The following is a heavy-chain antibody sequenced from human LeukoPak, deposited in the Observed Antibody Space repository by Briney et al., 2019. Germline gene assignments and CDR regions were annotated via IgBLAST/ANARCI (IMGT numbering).Heavy chain of an antibody. CDR3: AELGITMIGGV. CDR2: IYSDNT. CDR1: GFTVSTNS. V-gene: IGHV3-66*01. J-gene: IGHJ6*04. D-gene: IGHD3-10*02. Sequence: PGGSLRLSCTVSGFTVSTNSMSWVRQAPGKGLEWVSFIYSDNTHYSDSVKGRFIISRDNSKNTPYLQMNSLRAEDTAVYYCAELGITMIGGVWGKGTTVTISS.